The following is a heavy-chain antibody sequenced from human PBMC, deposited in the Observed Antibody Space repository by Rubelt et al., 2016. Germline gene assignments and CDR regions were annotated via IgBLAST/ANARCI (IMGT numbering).Heavy chain of an antibody. D-gene: IGHD1-26*01. Sequence: QLVESGGGLVQPGVSLRLSCTASGFTFRSYWMHWVRQAPGKGLVWVSRINSDGSSTSYADSVTGRFTISRDNAKNTLYLQMNSLRAEDTAVYYCARDGVGATGTFDIWGQGTMVTVSS. CDR1: GFTFRSYW. CDR3: ARDGVGATGTFDI. CDR2: INSDGSST. V-gene: IGHV3-74*01. J-gene: IGHJ3*02.